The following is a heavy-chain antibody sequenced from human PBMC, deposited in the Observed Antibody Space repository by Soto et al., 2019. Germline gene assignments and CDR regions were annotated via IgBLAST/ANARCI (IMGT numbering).Heavy chain of an antibody. CDR1: GGSISSYY. D-gene: IGHD6-19*01. Sequence: SETLSLTCTVSGGSISSYYWSWIRQPPGKGLEWTGYIYYSGSTNYNPSLKSRVTISVDTSKNQFSLKLSSVTAADTAVYYCARAVGDPLYYLDYWGQGTLVTVSS. CDR3: ARAVGDPLYYLDY. V-gene: IGHV4-59*01. J-gene: IGHJ4*02. CDR2: IYYSGST.